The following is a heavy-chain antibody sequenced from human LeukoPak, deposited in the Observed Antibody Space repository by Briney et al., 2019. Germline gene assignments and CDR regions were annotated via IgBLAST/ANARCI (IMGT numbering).Heavy chain of an antibody. Sequence: GGSLRLSCAASGFTFSSYSMTWVRQAPGKGLEWVSYISSSGSTIYYADSVKGRFTISRDNAKNSLYLQMSSLRAEDTAVYYCARHPWIQVSEDGFDIWGQGTMVSVSS. V-gene: IGHV3-48*04. CDR1: GFTFSSYS. CDR3: ARHPWIQVSEDGFDI. J-gene: IGHJ3*02. CDR2: ISSSGSTI. D-gene: IGHD5-18*01.